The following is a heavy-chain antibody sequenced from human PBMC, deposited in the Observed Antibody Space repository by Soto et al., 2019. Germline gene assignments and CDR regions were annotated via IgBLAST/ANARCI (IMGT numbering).Heavy chain of an antibody. CDR2: VSNDGIHT. D-gene: IGHD4-17*01. Sequence: PGGSLRLSCSASGFTFSDYTLRWVRQAPGKGLEYISSVSNDGIHTYYTDSVKGRFTISRDNSKNTLYLQMSSLRGEDTAVYYCVKAKTAVTPCGMDVWGQGTTVTVSS. V-gene: IGHV3-64D*08. CDR3: VKAKTAVTPCGMDV. J-gene: IGHJ6*02. CDR1: GFTFSDYT.